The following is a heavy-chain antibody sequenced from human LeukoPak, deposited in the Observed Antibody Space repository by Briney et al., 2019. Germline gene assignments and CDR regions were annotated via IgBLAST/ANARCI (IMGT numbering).Heavy chain of an antibody. CDR3: ARVGTVMDTESCCSSTSCYAAYYYYGMDV. Sequence: SVKVSCKASGGTFSSYAISWVRQAPGQGLEWMGGIIPIFGTANYAQKFQGRVTITADESTSTAYMELSSLRSEDTAVYYCARVGTVMDTESCCSSTSCYAAYYYYGMDVWGQGTTVTVSS. CDR2: IIPIFGTA. D-gene: IGHD2-2*01. J-gene: IGHJ6*02. V-gene: IGHV1-69*13. CDR1: GGTFSSYA.